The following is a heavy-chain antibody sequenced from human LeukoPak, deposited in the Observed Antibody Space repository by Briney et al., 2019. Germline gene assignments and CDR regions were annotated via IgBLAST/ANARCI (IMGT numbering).Heavy chain of an antibody. D-gene: IGHD3-9*01. CDR1: GYTFTGYY. V-gene: IGHV1-2*02. CDR2: INPNSGGT. CDR3: ASAILTGYYRGRGSDY. Sequence: ASVKVSCKASGYTFTGYYMHWVRQAPGQGPEWMGWINPNSGGTNYAQKFQGRVTMTRDTSISTAYMELSRLRSDDTAVYYCASAILTGYYRGRGSDYWGQGTLVTVSS. J-gene: IGHJ4*02.